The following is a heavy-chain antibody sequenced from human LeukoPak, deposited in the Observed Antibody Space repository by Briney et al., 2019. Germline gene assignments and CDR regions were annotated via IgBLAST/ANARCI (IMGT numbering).Heavy chain of an antibody. J-gene: IGHJ5*02. CDR3: ARSYFTIFGLYNWFDP. CDR2: INHSGST. Sequence: SETLSLTCAVYGGSFSGYYWSWIRQPPGKGLEWIGEINHSGSTNYNPSLKSRVTISVDTSKNQFSLKLSSVTAADTAVYYCARSYFTIFGLYNWFDPWGQGALVTVSS. V-gene: IGHV4-34*01. CDR1: GGSFSGYY. D-gene: IGHD3-3*01.